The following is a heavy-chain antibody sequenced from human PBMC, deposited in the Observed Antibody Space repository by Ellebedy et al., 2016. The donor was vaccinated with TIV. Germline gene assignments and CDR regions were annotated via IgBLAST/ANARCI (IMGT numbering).Heavy chain of an antibody. CDR2: ISYDGSNE. D-gene: IGHD1-14*01. CDR1: GFTFSSYA. CDR3: ANRKTRSFDY. V-gene: IGHV3-30*04. Sequence: GESLKISCAASGFTFSSYAMHWVRQVPGKGLEWVAVISYDGSNEYYADSVKGRFTISRDNAKNSLYLQMNSLRDEDTAVYYCANRKTRSFDYWGQGVLVTVSS. J-gene: IGHJ4*02.